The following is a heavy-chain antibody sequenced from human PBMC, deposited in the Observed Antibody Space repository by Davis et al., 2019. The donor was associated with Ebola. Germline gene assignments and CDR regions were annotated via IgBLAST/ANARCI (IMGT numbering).Heavy chain of an antibody. CDR2: ISSSSSTK. CDR1: GFTFSDYS. Sequence: GESLKISCAASGFTFSDYSMNWVRQAPGKGLEWVSYISSSSSTKYYADSVKGRFTISRDIAKNSLYLQMNSLRDEDTAVYYCARGSENWNYVDYWGQGTLVTVSS. D-gene: IGHD1-1*01. V-gene: IGHV3-48*02. J-gene: IGHJ4*02. CDR3: ARGSENWNYVDY.